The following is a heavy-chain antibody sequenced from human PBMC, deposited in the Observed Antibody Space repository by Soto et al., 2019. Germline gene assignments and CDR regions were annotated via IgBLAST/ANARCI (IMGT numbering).Heavy chain of an antibody. D-gene: IGHD2-15*01. J-gene: IGHJ4*02. CDR2: ISGSGGST. Sequence: GESLKISCAASGFTFSSYAMSWVRQAPGKGLEWVSAISGSGGSTYYADSVKGRFTISRDNSKNTLYLQMNSLRAEDTAVYYCAKDPRYCSGGSCPYPPYYFDYWGQGTLVTVSS. V-gene: IGHV3-23*01. CDR3: AKDPRYCSGGSCPYPPYYFDY. CDR1: GFTFSSYA.